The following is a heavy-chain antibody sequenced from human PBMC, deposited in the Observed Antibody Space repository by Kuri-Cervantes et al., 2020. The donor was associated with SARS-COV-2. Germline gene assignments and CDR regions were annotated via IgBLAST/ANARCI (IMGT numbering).Heavy chain of an antibody. D-gene: IGHD4-11*01. V-gene: IGHV3-48*03. CDR2: ISSSGSTI. CDR3: AKSDSYSNYVVYYYYYMDV. J-gene: IGHJ6*03. CDR1: GFTFSSYE. Sequence: GESLKISCAASGFTFSSYEMNWVRQAPGKGLEWVSYISSSGSTIYYADSVKGRFTISRDNAKNSLYLQMNSLRAEDTAVYYCAKSDSYSNYVVYYYYYMDVWGKGTTVTVSS.